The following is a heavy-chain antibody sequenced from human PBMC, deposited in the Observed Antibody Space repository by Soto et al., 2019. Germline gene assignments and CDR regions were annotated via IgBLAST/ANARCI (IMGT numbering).Heavy chain of an antibody. CDR2: IIPIFGTA. CDR1: GGTFSSYA. Sequence: SVKVSCKASGGTFSSYAISWVRQAPGQGLEWMGGIIPIFGTANYAQKFQGRVTITADESTSTAYMELSSLRSEDTAVYYCARGVVTFNWFDPWGQGTLVTVSS. V-gene: IGHV1-69*13. J-gene: IGHJ5*02. D-gene: IGHD3-22*01. CDR3: ARGVVTFNWFDP.